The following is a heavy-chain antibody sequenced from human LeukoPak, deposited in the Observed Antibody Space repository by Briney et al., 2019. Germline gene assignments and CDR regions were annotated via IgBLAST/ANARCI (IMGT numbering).Heavy chain of an antibody. V-gene: IGHV3-66*01. Sequence: GGSLRLSCAASGFTVSSNNMSWVRQAPGKGLEWVSVIHSGGSTYYADSVKGRFTISRDNSKNTLYLQMTSLRAEDTAVYYCATDSDYYDTSGYLYWGQGTLVTVSS. CDR2: IHSGGST. CDR1: GFTVSSNN. CDR3: ATDSDYYDTSGYLY. J-gene: IGHJ4*02. D-gene: IGHD3-22*01.